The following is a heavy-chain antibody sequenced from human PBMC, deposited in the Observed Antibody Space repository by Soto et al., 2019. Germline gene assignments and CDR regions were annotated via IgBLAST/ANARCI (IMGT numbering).Heavy chain of an antibody. CDR1: GGSISRGNW. CDR2: IFQSGST. V-gene: IGHV4-4*02. D-gene: IGHD2-15*01. CDR3: ARDCPPGYCLSY. J-gene: IGHJ4*02. Sequence: QVQLQESGPGLVKPSGTLSLTCAVSGGSISRGNWWSWVRQPPGKGLEWIGEIFQSGSTNYNPSLRSRVPISVDPSKTQFSLRLSSVPAADTAVYSCARDCPPGYCLSYWGQGTLVTVSS.